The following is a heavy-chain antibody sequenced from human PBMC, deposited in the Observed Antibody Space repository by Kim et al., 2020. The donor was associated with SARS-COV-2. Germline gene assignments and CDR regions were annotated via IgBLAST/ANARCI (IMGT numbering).Heavy chain of an antibody. V-gene: IGHV5-51*01. J-gene: IGHJ5*02. CDR2: IYPGDSDT. D-gene: IGHD2-2*01. Sequence: GESLKISCKGSGYSFTSYWIGWVRQMPGKGLEWMGIIYPGDSDTRYSPSFQGQVTISADKSISTAYLQWSSLKASDTAMYYCARQTGLYCSSTSCYVGNWFDPWGQGTLVTVSS. CDR1: GYSFTSYW. CDR3: ARQTGLYCSSTSCYVGNWFDP.